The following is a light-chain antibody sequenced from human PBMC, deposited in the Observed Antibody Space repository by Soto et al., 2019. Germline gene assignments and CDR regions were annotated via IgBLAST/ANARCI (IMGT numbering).Light chain of an antibody. CDR2: AVS. CDR3: SSHTSSNTLV. V-gene: IGLV2-14*01. CDR1: SSDVGDYNY. Sequence: QSALTQPASVSGSPGQSITISCTGTSSDVGDYNYVSWYQQHPGKAPKLVIYAVSNRPSGVSNRFSGSKSGNTASLTISGLQLEDEADYYCSSHTSSNTLVFGTGTKVTVL. J-gene: IGLJ1*01.